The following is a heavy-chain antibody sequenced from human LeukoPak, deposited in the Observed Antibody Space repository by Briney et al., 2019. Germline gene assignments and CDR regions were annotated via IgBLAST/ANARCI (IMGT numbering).Heavy chain of an antibody. CDR3: ARSTSGSYWGPDY. Sequence: GESLKISCKGSGYSFTSYWIGWVRQMPGKSLEWMGIIYPGDSDTRYSPSFQGQATISADKSISTAYLQWSSLKASDTAMYYCARSTSGSYWGPDYWGQGTLVTVSS. CDR1: GYSFTSYW. CDR2: IYPGDSDT. V-gene: IGHV5-51*01. D-gene: IGHD1-26*01. J-gene: IGHJ4*02.